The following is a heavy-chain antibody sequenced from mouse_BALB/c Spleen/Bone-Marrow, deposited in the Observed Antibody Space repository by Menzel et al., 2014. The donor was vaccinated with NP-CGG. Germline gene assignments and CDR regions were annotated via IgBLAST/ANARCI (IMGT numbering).Heavy chain of an antibody. J-gene: IGHJ3*01. Sequence: EVKLMESGGGLVKPGGSLKLSCAAPGFTFSDYYMYWVRQTPEKRLEWVATISDAGSYTYYPDSVKGRFTISRDNAKNNLYLQMTSLKSEDTAMYYCARDGDYRYAWFAYWGQGTLVTVSA. CDR2: ISDAGSYT. CDR3: ARDGDYRYAWFAY. CDR1: GFTFSDYY. V-gene: IGHV5-4*02. D-gene: IGHD2-14*01.